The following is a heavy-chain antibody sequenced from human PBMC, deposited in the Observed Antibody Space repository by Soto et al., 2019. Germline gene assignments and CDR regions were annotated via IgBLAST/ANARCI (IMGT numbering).Heavy chain of an antibody. Sequence: EVQLVESGGGLVQPGGSLRLSCAASGFTFSNYWMSWVRPAPGKGLEWVANMKQDGSEKDYVGSVNGRFTISRDNAKNSLYLQMNSLTTEDTAVYYAAGLITPRVLDSWGQGTLVTVSS. CDR1: GFTFSNYW. CDR3: AGLITPRVLDS. D-gene: IGHD1-20*01. V-gene: IGHV3-7*05. J-gene: IGHJ4*02. CDR2: MKQDGSEK.